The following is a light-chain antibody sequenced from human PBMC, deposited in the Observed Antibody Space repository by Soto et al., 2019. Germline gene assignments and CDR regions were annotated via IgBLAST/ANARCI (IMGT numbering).Light chain of an antibody. J-gene: IGKJ2*01. CDR1: QGIRND. V-gene: IGKV1-17*01. CDR3: LRHHSYPGT. Sequence: DIQMTQSPSSLSESVGDRVTITCRASQGIRNDLNWYQQKPGKAPKHLIYAESRLHSGVPSRFSGGGSGTEFTLTVSSLQPEDFATYYCLRHHSYPGTFGQGTKLEIK. CDR2: AES.